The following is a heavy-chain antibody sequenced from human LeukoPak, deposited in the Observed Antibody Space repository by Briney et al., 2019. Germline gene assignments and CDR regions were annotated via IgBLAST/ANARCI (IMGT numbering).Heavy chain of an antibody. Sequence: ASVKDSSKPPGYSFVDNNIYCGPHAPEQGRGGVGWIMRKSGGTSQAQKFKGRVTMTSDTSISTLYMELSRLSSDDTAIYFCATDRGGRPLDYWGQGTLVTVSS. CDR3: ATDRGGRPLDY. CDR2: IMRKSGGT. D-gene: IGHD1-26*01. V-gene: IGHV1-2*02. CDR1: GYSFVDNN. J-gene: IGHJ4*02.